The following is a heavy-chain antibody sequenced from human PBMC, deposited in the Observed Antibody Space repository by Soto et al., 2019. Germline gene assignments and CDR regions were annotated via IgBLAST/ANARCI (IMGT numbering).Heavy chain of an antibody. Sequence: GASLKVSCKASGYTFTGYYIHWVRQAPGQGLEWMGWINPNSGGTNYAQKFQGWVTMTRDTSISTAYMELSRLRSDDTAVYYCARELSSLKTGAAAGLYGMVVWGQGTPVTVS. CDR2: INPNSGGT. V-gene: IGHV1-2*04. J-gene: IGHJ6*02. CDR3: ARELSSLKTGAAAGLYGMVV. CDR1: GYTFTGYY. D-gene: IGHD6-13*01.